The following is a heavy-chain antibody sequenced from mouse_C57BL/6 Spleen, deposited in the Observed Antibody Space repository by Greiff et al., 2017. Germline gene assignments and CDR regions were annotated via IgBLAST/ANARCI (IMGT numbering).Heavy chain of an antibody. Sequence: VQLQQSGAELVKPGASVKISCKASGYAFSSYWMNWVKQRPGKGLEWIGQIYPGDGDTNYNGKFKGKATLTADKSSSTAYMQLSSLTSEDSAVYFCARSSITTVVATDWYFDVWGTGTTVTVSS. CDR1: GYAFSSYW. CDR2: IYPGDGDT. D-gene: IGHD1-1*01. V-gene: IGHV1-80*01. CDR3: ARSSITTVVATDWYFDV. J-gene: IGHJ1*03.